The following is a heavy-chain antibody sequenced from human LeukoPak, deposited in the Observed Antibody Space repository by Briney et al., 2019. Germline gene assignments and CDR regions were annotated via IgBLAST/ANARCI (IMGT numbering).Heavy chain of an antibody. D-gene: IGHD5-18*01. V-gene: IGHV3-66*01. CDR2: IYSGGST. J-gene: IGHJ4*02. CDR3: ARDRGYTYGHPFDY. Sequence: PGGSLRLSCAASGFTVSSNSMSWVRQAPGKGLEWVSIIYSGGSTYNADSVKGRFTISRDNSKNTLYLQMNSLRAEDTAVYYCARDRGYTYGHPFDYWGQGTLVTVSS. CDR1: GFTVSSNS.